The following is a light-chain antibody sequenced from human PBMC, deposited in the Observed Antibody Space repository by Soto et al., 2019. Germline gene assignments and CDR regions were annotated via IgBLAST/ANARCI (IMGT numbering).Light chain of an antibody. J-gene: IGLJ1*01. CDR1: RXDVGGYGL. CDR3: SSYRRDNTQL. Sequence: QSAMPQPASVSGSPGQPITICCTGSRXDVGGYGLVSWYQQYPGKGPTLIIYEVTNRPSGVSARFSGSKSGDTASLIISGLQAEDEADYYCSSYRRDNTQLFGTGIKVTV. CDR2: EVT. V-gene: IGLV2-14*01.